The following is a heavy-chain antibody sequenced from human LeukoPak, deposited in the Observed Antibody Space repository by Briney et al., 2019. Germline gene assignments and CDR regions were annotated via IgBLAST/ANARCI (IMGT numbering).Heavy chain of an antibody. CDR3: ARDGGDIAVAGIDY. D-gene: IGHD6-19*01. Sequence: SETLSLTCAVYGGSFSGYYWSWIRQPPGKGLEWIGSIYHSGSTYYNPSLKSRVTISVDTSKNQFSLKLSSVTAADTAVYYCARDGGDIAVAGIDYWGQGTLVTVSS. CDR2: IYHSGST. J-gene: IGHJ4*02. CDR1: GGSFSGYY. V-gene: IGHV4-34*01.